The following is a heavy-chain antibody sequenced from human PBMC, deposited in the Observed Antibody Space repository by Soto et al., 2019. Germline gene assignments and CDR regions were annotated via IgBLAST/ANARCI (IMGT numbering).Heavy chain of an antibody. CDR2: ISGYNANT. CDR3: ARGFTHYNREV. V-gene: IGHV1-18*04. CDR1: GYTFTNNG. J-gene: IGHJ6*02. Sequence: QVQLVQSGGEVRKPGASVKVSCKTSGYTFTNNGINWVRQAPGQGLEGMGWISGYNANTKYAQKFKGKVTLTTDTRTRTAFMELRSLRSNDTAVLYCARGFTHYNREVWGQGTTVTVSS.